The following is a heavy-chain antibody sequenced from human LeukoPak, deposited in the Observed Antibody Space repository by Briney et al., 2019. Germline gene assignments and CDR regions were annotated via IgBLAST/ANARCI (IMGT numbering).Heavy chain of an antibody. CDR2: ISAYNGNT. D-gene: IGHD3-9*01. Sequence: ASVKVSCKASGYTFTSYGISWVRQAPGQGLEWMGWISAYNGNTNYAQKLQGRVTMTTDTSTSTAYMELSSLRSEDTAVYYCARGSERYFDWLGYPWGQGTLVTVSS. CDR1: GYTFTSYG. V-gene: IGHV1-18*01. J-gene: IGHJ5*02. CDR3: ARGSERYFDWLGYP.